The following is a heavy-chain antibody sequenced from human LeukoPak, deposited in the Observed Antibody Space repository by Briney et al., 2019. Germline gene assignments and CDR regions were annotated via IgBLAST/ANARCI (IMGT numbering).Heavy chain of an antibody. D-gene: IGHD3-22*01. CDR2: INPNSGGT. J-gene: IGHJ4*02. Sequence: ASVKVSCKASGYTLTGYYMHWVRQAPGQGLEWMGWINPNSGGTDYAQKFQGRVTITRDVSISTAYMELSRLTSDDTAVYYCARDRPVTMLGTDFDFWGQGTLVTVSS. V-gene: IGHV1-2*02. CDR3: ARDRPVTMLGTDFDF. CDR1: GYTLTGYY.